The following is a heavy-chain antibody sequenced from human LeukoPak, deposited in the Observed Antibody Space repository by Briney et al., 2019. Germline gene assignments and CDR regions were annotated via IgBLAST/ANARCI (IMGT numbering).Heavy chain of an antibody. V-gene: IGHV1-24*01. CDR3: ATVSDYYDSSDYSY. J-gene: IGHJ4*02. D-gene: IGHD3-22*01. CDR2: FDPEDGET. Sequence: ASVKVSCKXSGYTLTELSMHWVRQAPGKGLEWMGGFDPEDGETIYAQKFQGRVTMTEDTSTDTAYMELSSLRSEDTAVYYCATVSDYYDSSDYSYWGQGTLVTVSS. CDR1: GYTLTELS.